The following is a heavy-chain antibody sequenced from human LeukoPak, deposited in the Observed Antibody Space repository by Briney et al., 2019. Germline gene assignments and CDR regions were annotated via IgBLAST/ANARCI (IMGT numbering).Heavy chain of an antibody. CDR2: ISSSSSTI. D-gene: IGHD4-23*01. Sequence: GGSLRLSCAASGFTFSSYSMNWVRQAPGKGLEWVSYISSSSSTIYYADSVKGRFTISRDNAKNSLYLQMNSLRAEDTAVYYCARDWHGGNPDAFDIWGQGTMVTVSS. J-gene: IGHJ3*02. CDR3: ARDWHGGNPDAFDI. CDR1: GFTFSSYS. V-gene: IGHV3-48*04.